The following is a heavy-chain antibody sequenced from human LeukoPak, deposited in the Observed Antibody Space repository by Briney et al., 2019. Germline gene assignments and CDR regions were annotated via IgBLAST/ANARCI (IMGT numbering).Heavy chain of an antibody. J-gene: IGHJ6*03. Sequence: VASVKVSCKASGGTFSSYAISWVRQAPGQGLEWMGGIIPIFGTANYAQKFRGRVTITTDESTSTAYMELSSLRSEDTAVYYCARVGTASHYYYMDVWGKGTTVTVSS. CDR2: IIPIFGTA. CDR1: GGTFSSYA. D-gene: IGHD2-21*02. V-gene: IGHV1-69*05. CDR3: ARVGTASHYYYMDV.